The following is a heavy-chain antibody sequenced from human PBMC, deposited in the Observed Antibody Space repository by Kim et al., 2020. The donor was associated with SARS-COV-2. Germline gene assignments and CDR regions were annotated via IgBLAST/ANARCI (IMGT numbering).Heavy chain of an antibody. D-gene: IGHD6-13*01. Sequence: PSLKSRVTISVDTSKNQFSLKLSSVTTADTAVYYCARGAAAYWDNWFDPWGQGTLVTVSS. CDR3: ARGAAAYWDNWFDP. J-gene: IGHJ5*02. V-gene: IGHV4-59*09.